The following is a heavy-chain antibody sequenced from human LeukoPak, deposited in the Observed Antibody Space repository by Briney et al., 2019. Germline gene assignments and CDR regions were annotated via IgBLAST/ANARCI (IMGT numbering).Heavy chain of an antibody. Sequence: GGSLRLSCAASGFTFSGYTMNWVRQAPGKGLEWVSYISSSSYTIYYADSVKGRFTITRDNAKNSLYLQMNSLRAEDTAVYYCAGGISTVTHYYYMDVWGKGTTVTVSS. CDR1: GFTFSGYT. V-gene: IGHV3-48*01. D-gene: IGHD4-17*01. CDR2: ISSSSYTI. J-gene: IGHJ6*03. CDR3: AGGISTVTHYYYMDV.